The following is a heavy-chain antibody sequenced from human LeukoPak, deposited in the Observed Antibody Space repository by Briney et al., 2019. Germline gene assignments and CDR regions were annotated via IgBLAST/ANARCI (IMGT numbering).Heavy chain of an antibody. Sequence: GGSLRLSYAASGFTVSSNYMSWVRQAPGKGLEWVSVIYSGGSTYYADSVKGRFTISRDNSKNTLYLQMNSLRAEDTAVYYCARAPGIAAAGTGFDYWGQGTLVTVSS. CDR3: ARAPGIAAAGTGFDY. J-gene: IGHJ4*02. CDR1: GFTVSSNY. V-gene: IGHV3-66*01. D-gene: IGHD6-13*01. CDR2: IYSGGST.